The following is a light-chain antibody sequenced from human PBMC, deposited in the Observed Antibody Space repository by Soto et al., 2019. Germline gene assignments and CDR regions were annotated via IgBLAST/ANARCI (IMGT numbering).Light chain of an antibody. CDR2: KAS. J-gene: IGKJ1*01. CDR3: QQYHIYPWT. Sequence: DIQMTQSPSTLSASVGDRVTITCRASETIVTWLAWYQQKPGKAPKLLMYKASSLETGVPSRFSGSGSGTEFTLTICSLQSDDFATYFCQQYHIYPWTFGQGTKVDIK. CDR1: ETIVTW. V-gene: IGKV1-5*03.